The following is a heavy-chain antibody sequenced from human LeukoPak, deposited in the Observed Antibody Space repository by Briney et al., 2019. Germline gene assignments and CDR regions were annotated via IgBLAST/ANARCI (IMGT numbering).Heavy chain of an antibody. D-gene: IGHD1-26*01. J-gene: IGHJ4*02. V-gene: IGHV4-39*01. CDR1: GGSISSSSYY. CDR2: IYYSGST. Sequence: SETLSLTCTVSGGSISSSSYYWGWIRQPPGKGLEWIGSIYYSGSTYYNPSLKSRVTISVDTSKNQFSLKLSSVTAADTAVYYCARHNGSYVTRFDYWGQGTLVTVSS. CDR3: ARHNGSYVTRFDY.